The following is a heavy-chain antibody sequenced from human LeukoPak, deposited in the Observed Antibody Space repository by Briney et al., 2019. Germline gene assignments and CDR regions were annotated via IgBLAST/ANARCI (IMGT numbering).Heavy chain of an antibody. CDR1: GFSFSGYA. V-gene: IGHV3-64D*06. D-gene: IGHD2-15*01. CDR2: ICSNGGGT. Sequence: GGCLRLSCSASGFSFSGYAMHWVRQAPGKGLEYVSGICSNGGGTNYADSVKGRFTISRDNSKSTLYLQMSSLRAEDTALYYCVKDSHFAMACSGGSCAFDYWGQGTLVTVSS. J-gene: IGHJ4*02. CDR3: VKDSHFAMACSGGSCAFDY.